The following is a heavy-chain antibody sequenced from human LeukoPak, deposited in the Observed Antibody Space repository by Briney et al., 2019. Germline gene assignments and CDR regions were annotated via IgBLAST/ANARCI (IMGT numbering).Heavy chain of an antibody. CDR2: IYFSGIT. J-gene: IGHJ4*02. V-gene: IGHV4-59*11. CDR3: ARDGGLLVS. Sequence: SETLSLICTVSCGSISGHYWSRFRQPPGKGLELIGYIYFSGITNYNPSLKNRVTISVDTSRNQVSLNLTSVTPADTAVYYCARDGGLLVSWGQGTLVTVSS. CDR1: CGSISGHY. D-gene: IGHD2-21*01.